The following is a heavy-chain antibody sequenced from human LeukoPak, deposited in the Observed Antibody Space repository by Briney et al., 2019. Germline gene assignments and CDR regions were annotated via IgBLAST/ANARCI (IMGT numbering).Heavy chain of an antibody. D-gene: IGHD6-13*01. CDR2: IYSGGST. CDR1: GFTVSSNY. Sequence: GGSLRLSCAASGFTVSSNYMSWVRQAPGKGLEWVSIIYSGGSTYYADSVKGRFTISRDNSKNTLYLQMNSLRAEDTAMYYCTRGRQQQLGWFDPWGQGTLVTVSS. J-gene: IGHJ5*02. V-gene: IGHV3-53*01. CDR3: TRGRQQQLGWFDP.